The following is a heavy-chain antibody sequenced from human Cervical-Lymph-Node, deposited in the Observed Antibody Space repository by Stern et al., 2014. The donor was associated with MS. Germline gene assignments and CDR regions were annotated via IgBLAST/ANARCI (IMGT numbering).Heavy chain of an antibody. CDR1: GDTFSSYA. CDR3: ARGGGLVGYFDY. V-gene: IGHV1-69*06. Sequence: VQLVQSEAEVKKPGSSVKDSCKASGDTFSSYAINWVRQVPGQGLEGTVGFPPVFGTPTYAQKCQCRVTITADKSTNTAYIELMTLRSEDTAVYYCARGGGLVGYFDYCGQGTLVSVSS. J-gene: IGHJ4*02. CDR2: FPPVFGTP. D-gene: IGHD1-26*01.